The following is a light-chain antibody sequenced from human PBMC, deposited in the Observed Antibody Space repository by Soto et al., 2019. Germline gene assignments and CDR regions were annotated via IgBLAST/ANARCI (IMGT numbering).Light chain of an antibody. CDR2: YDS. V-gene: IGLV3-21*04. J-gene: IGLJ3*02. CDR3: HVWDNSSDHCV. Sequence: SYELTQPPSVSVAPGKTARITCGGNNIGSKSVHWYQQKPGQAPVLVIYYDSDRPSGIPERFSGSNSGNTATLTISSVEARDEADYYRHVWDNSSDHCVFGGGTKLTV. CDR1: NIGSKS.